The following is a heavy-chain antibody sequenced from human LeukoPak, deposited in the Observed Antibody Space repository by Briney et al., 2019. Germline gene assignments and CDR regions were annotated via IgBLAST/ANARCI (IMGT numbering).Heavy chain of an antibody. V-gene: IGHV3-30*04. CDR3: ARGVEVVAADVFDH. CDR1: GFPFDGYA. CDR2: ISYNGNII. J-gene: IGHJ4*02. Sequence: GGSLRLSCEASGFPFDGYALHWVRQAPGKGLEWVALISYNGNIIEYADSVKGRFTISRDNSKNTLFLLMNSLTREDTAVYYCARGVEVVAADVFDHWGQGSLVTVSS. D-gene: IGHD2-2*01.